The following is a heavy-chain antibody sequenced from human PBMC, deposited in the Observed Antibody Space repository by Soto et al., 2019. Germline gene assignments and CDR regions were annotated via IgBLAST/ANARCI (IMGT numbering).Heavy chain of an antibody. Sequence: PSETLSLTCTVSGGSISSYYWSWIRQPPGKGLEWIGYIYYSGSTNYNPSLKSRVTISVDTSKNQFSLKLSSVTAADTAVYYCARLIDPPGSWYYFDYWGQGTLVTSPQ. V-gene: IGHV4-59*08. CDR2: IYYSGST. CDR3: ARLIDPPGSWYYFDY. D-gene: IGHD6-13*01. J-gene: IGHJ4*02. CDR1: GGSISSYY.